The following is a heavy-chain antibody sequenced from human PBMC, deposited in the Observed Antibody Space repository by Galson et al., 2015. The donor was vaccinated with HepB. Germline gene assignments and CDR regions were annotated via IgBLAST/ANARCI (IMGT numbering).Heavy chain of an antibody. D-gene: IGHD6-19*01. CDR2: ISYDGQNK. J-gene: IGHJ6*02. CDR1: RLTFSTYG. CDR3: AKVRLSSAWFPYYGVDV. V-gene: IGHV3-30*18. Sequence: SLRLSCAASRLTFSTYGMHWVRQAPGKGLEWVTYISYDGQNKHYADSVKGRFTISRDNSKNTLDLQMNYLRPEDTAVYYCAKVRLSSAWFPYYGVDVWGQGTTVTVSS.